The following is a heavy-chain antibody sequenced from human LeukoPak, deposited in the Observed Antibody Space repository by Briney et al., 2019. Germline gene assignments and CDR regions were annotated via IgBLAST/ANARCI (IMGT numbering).Heavy chain of an antibody. V-gene: IGHV3-49*04. CDR1: GFTFGAYA. CDR2: IRSKDYGGTT. CDR3: TRAVGDDFSRGNRNWFDP. Sequence: PGGSLRLSCTASGFTFGAYAMSWVRQAPGKGLGWVGFIRSKDYGGTTEYAASVKGRFTISRDDTKSIAYLQMTSLKTEDTAVYYCTRAVGDDFSRGNRNWFDPWGQGTLVTVSS. D-gene: IGHD3-3*01. J-gene: IGHJ5*02.